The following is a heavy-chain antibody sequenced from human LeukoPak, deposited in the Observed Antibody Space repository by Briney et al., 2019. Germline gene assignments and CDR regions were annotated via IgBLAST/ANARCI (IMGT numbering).Heavy chain of an antibody. D-gene: IGHD3-22*01. CDR2: IIPILGIA. Sequence: GASVKVSCKASGYTFTSYAMHWVRQAPGQRLEWMGRIIPILGIANYAQKFQGRVTITADKSTSTAYMELSSLRSEDTAVYYCASPPSGYYDSSGYYVYWGQGTLVTVSS. V-gene: IGHV1-69*04. J-gene: IGHJ4*02. CDR3: ASPPSGYYDSSGYYVY. CDR1: GYTFTSYA.